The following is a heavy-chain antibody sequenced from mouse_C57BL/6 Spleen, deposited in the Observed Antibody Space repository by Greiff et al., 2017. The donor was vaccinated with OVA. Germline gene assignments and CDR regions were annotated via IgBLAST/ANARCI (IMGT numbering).Heavy chain of an antibody. D-gene: IGHD2-2*01. CDR3: ARCYTMVSRSFAY. CDR2: IYPGSGST. J-gene: IGHJ3*01. V-gene: IGHV1-55*01. Sequence: QVQLQQPGAELVKPGASVKMSCKASGYTFTSYWITWVKQRPGQGLEWIGDIYPGSGSTNYNEKFKSKATLTVDTSSSTAYMQLSSLTSEDSAVYYGARCYTMVSRSFAYWGQGTLVTVSA. CDR1: GYTFTSYW.